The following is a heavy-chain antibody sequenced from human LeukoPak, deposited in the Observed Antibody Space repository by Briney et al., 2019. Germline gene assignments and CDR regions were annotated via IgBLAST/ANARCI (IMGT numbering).Heavy chain of an antibody. V-gene: IGHV4-4*07. Sequence: SETLSLTCTVSGGSISSYYWSWIRQPAGKGLEWIGRIYTSASTNYNPSLKSRVTMSVDTSKNQFSLKLSSVTAADTAVYYCARYMTTVTTRDAFDIWGQGTMVTVSS. CDR2: IYTSAST. CDR1: GGSISSYY. CDR3: ARYMTTVTTRDAFDI. D-gene: IGHD4-17*01. J-gene: IGHJ3*02.